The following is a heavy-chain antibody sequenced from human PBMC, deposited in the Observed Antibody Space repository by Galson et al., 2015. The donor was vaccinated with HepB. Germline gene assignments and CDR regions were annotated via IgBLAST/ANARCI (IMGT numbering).Heavy chain of an antibody. CDR3: ARVYCSSTSCYREFDY. CDR1: GYTFTGYY. CDR2: INPNSGGT. J-gene: IGHJ4*02. D-gene: IGHD2-2*01. V-gene: IGHV1-2*02. Sequence: SVKVSCKASGYTFTGYYMHWVRQAPGQGLEWMGWINPNSGGTNYAQKLQGRVTMTTDTSTSTAYMELRSLRSDDTAVYYCARVYCSSTSCYREFDYWGQGTLVTVSS.